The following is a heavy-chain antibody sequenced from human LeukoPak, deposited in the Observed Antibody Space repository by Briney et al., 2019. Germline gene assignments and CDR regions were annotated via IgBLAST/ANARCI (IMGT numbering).Heavy chain of an antibody. CDR3: ARGGAGIVGATTPPDY. CDR1: GFTFSNYA. D-gene: IGHD1-26*01. J-gene: IGHJ4*02. Sequence: GGSLRLSCAASGFTFSNYAMNWVRQAPGKGLEWVSVIYSGGSTYYADSVKGRFTISRDNSKNTLYLQMNSLRAEDTAVYYCARGGAGIVGATTPPDYWGQGTLVTVSS. V-gene: IGHV3-66*01. CDR2: IYSGGST.